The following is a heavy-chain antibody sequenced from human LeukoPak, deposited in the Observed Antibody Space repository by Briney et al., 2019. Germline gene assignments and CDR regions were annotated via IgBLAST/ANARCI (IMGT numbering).Heavy chain of an antibody. CDR3: ARGYGGSPHLYYFDY. J-gene: IGHJ4*02. Sequence: GASVKVSCKASGGTFSSYAISWVRQAPGQGLEWMGRIIPILGIANYAQKFQGRVTITADKSTSTAYMELSSLRSEDTAVYYCARGYGGSPHLYYFDYWGQGTLVTVSS. D-gene: IGHD4-23*01. CDR2: IIPILGIA. V-gene: IGHV1-69*04. CDR1: GGTFSSYA.